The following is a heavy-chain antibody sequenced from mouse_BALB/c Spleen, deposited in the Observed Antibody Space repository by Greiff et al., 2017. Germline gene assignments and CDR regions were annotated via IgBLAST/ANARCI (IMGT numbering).Heavy chain of an antibody. Sequence: EVMLVESGGGLVKPGGSLKLSCAASGFTFSSYAMSWVRQSPEKRLEWVAEISSGGSYTYYPDTVTGRFTISRDNAKNTLYLEMSSLRSEDTAMYYCARRWDGGYFDVWGAGTTVTVSS. CDR1: GFTFSSYA. CDR2: ISSGGSYT. J-gene: IGHJ1*01. V-gene: IGHV5-9-4*01. CDR3: ARRWDGGYFDV. D-gene: IGHD2-3*01.